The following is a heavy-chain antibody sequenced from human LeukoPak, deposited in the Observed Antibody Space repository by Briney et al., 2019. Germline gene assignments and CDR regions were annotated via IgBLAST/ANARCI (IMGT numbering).Heavy chain of an antibody. D-gene: IGHD3-22*01. Sequence: SETLSLTCTVSGGSISSYYWSWIRQPPGKGLEWIGYIYYSGSTNYNPSLKSRVTISVDTSKNQFSLKLSSVTAADTAVDYCARVSPDNYYDSSGYYYGFDYWGQGTLVTVSS. V-gene: IGHV4-59*01. CDR3: ARVSPDNYYDSSGYYYGFDY. J-gene: IGHJ4*02. CDR1: GGSISSYY. CDR2: IYYSGST.